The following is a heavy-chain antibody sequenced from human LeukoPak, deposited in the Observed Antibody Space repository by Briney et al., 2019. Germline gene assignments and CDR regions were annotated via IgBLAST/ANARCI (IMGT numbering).Heavy chain of an antibody. D-gene: IGHD3-22*01. J-gene: IGHJ4*02. CDR1: GFTFSSYG. CDR3: AKDLRLDYYDSSGWDY. V-gene: IGHV3-33*06. CDR2: IWYDGSNK. Sequence: GGSLRLSCPASGFTFSSYGMHWVRQAPGKGLEWVAVIWYDGSNKYYADSVKGRFTISRDNSKNTLYLQMNSLRAEDTAVYYCAKDLRLDYYDSSGWDYWGQGTLVTVSS.